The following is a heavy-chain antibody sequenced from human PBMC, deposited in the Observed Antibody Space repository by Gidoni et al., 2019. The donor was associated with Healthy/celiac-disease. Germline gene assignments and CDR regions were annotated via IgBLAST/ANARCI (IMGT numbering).Heavy chain of an antibody. J-gene: IGHJ4*02. CDR1: GGTFSSSA. CDR2: NIRIFGTA. CDR3: ARDHGIGVN. D-gene: IGHD1-26*01. V-gene: IGHV1-69*01. Sequence: QLVQSGAEVKKPGSSVKVACNASGGTFSSSAISWVRQAPGQGLEWMGGNIRIFGTANYAQKFQGRVTITADESTSTGYMELSSLRSEDTAVYYCARDHGIGVNWGQGTLVTVSS.